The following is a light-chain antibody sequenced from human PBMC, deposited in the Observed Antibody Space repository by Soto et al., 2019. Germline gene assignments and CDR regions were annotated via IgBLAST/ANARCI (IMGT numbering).Light chain of an antibody. V-gene: IGKV1-9*01. J-gene: IGKJ4*01. Sequence: DIRITQYPYALSASVGHSTRIRSCXSQSISSYLNWYQQKPGKAPKLLIYAASTLQSGVPSRFSGSGSGREFTLTISSLQPEDFATYHCQQLNSYPIATFGGGTKVDI. CDR3: QQLNSYPIAT. CDR2: AAS. CDR1: QSISSY.